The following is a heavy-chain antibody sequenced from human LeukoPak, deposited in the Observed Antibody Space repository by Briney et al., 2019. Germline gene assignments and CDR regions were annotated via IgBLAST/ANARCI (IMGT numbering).Heavy chain of an antibody. D-gene: IGHD6-19*01. J-gene: IGHJ4*02. V-gene: IGHV3-33*06. CDR2: IWSDGSNK. CDR1: GFIFSSYG. Sequence: GRSLRLSCAPSGFIFSSYGMHWVRQAPGKGLEWVAVIWSDGSNKYHADSVEGRFTISRDNSKNTLYLQMNSLRAEDTAVYYCAKHPGYSSGWFYFDYWGQGTLVTVSS. CDR3: AKHPGYSSGWFYFDY.